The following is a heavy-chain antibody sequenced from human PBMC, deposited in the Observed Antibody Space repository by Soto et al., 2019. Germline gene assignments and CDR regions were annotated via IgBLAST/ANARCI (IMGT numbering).Heavy chain of an antibody. Sequence: GGSLRLSCAASGFTFSDCSMHWVRQAPGKGLEWVASTSYNGNNKYYGDTVKGRFTISRDNSKNTLHLEMITLRPEDTAVYYCAKDIKCEDFTYGYFYYGMDVWGQGTTVTVSS. J-gene: IGHJ6*02. CDR3: AKDIKCEDFTYGYFYYGMDV. CDR1: GFTFSDCS. CDR2: TSYNGNNK. V-gene: IGHV3-30*18. D-gene: IGHD3-10*01.